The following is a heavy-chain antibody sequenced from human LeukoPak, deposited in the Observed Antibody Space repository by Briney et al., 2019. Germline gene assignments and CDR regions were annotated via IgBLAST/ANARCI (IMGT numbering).Heavy chain of an antibody. CDR2: INPNSGGT. CDR3: ARDYGSGSYHVNWFDP. V-gene: IGHV1-2*02. J-gene: IGHJ5*02. CDR1: GYTFTGYY. D-gene: IGHD3-10*01. Sequence: ASVKVSCKASGYTFTGYYMHWVRQAPGQGLEWMGWINPNSGGTNYAHKFQGRVTMTRDTSISTAYMELSRLRSDDTAVYYCARDYGSGSYHVNWFDPWGQGTLVTVSS.